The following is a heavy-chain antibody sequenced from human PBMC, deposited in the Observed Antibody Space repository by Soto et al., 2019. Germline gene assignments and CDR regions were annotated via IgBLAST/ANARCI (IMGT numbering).Heavy chain of an antibody. CDR2: IYYSGST. V-gene: IGHV4-59*01. CDR3: AGVDTSSGYLYYFDY. CDR1: GGSISSYY. Sequence: SETLSLTCTVSGGSISSYYWSWIRQPPGKGLEWIGYIYYSGSTNYNPSLKSRVTISVDTSKNQFSLKLSSVTAADTAVYYCAGVDTSSGYLYYFDYWGQGTLVTVSS. J-gene: IGHJ4*02. D-gene: IGHD3-22*01.